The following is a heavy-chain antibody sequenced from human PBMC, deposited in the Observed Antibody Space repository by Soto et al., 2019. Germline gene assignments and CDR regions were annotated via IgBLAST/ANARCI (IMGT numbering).Heavy chain of an antibody. CDR3: ARGLSEPVDIVATVLGYYFDY. CDR1: GGSFSGYY. V-gene: IGHV4-34*01. Sequence: PSYTLSLTGAVYGGSFSGYYWSWIRQPPGKGLEWIGEINHSGSTNYNPSLKSRVTISVDTSKNQFSLKLSSVTAADTAVYYCARGLSEPVDIVATVLGYYFDYWGQGTLVNVSS. CDR2: INHSGST. J-gene: IGHJ4*02. D-gene: IGHD5-12*01.